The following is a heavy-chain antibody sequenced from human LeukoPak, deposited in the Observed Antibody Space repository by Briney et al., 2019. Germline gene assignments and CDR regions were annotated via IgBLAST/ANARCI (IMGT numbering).Heavy chain of an antibody. V-gene: IGHV1-2*02. CDR2: INPNSGGT. CDR3: ARARYDFWSGYSYYFDY. CDR1: GYTFTGYY. D-gene: IGHD3-3*01. Sequence: GASVKVSCKASGYTFTGYYMHWVRQAPGQGLEWMGWINPNSGGTNYAQKFQGRVTMTRDTSISTAYMELSRLRSDDTAVYYCARARYDFWSGYSYYFDYWGQGTLVTVSS. J-gene: IGHJ4*02.